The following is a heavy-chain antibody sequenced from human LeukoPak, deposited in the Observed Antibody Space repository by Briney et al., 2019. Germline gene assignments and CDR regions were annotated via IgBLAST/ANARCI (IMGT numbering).Heavy chain of an antibody. Sequence: HPGGSLRLSCAASGFTFSTYWMSWVRQAPGKGLEWEANIKEDGSEKYYGDSVKGRFTISRDNAKNSLYLEMNSLRVEDTAVYYCARDSSGYQWGQGTLVTVSS. CDR1: GFTFSTYW. CDR3: ARDSSGYQ. CDR2: IKEDGSEK. D-gene: IGHD3-22*01. J-gene: IGHJ4*02. V-gene: IGHV3-7*01.